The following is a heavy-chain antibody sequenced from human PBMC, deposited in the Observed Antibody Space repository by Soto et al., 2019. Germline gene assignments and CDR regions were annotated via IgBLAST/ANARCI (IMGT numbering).Heavy chain of an antibody. V-gene: IGHV1-8*01. D-gene: IGHD2-2*02. Sequence: ASVKVSCKASGYTFTSYDINWVRQATGQGLEWMGWMNPNSGNTGYAQKFQGRVTMTRNTSISTAYMELSSLRSDDTAVYYCASLMYCSSTSCYNPTPYGMDVWGQGTTVTVSS. CDR1: GYTFTSYD. J-gene: IGHJ6*02. CDR2: MNPNSGNT. CDR3: ASLMYCSSTSCYNPTPYGMDV.